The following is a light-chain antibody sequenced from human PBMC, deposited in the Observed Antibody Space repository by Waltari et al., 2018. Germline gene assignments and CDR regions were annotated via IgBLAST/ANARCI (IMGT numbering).Light chain of an antibody. CDR2: AAS. J-gene: IGKJ1*01. Sequence: DIQMTQSPSSLSASVGDRVPITCRASQSISRYSNWYQQKPGKAPTLLIYAASSLQSGVPSRFSGSGSGTDFTLTISSLQPEDFATYYCQQSYSTPRTFGQGTKVEIK. CDR1: QSISRY. V-gene: IGKV1-39*01. CDR3: QQSYSTPRT.